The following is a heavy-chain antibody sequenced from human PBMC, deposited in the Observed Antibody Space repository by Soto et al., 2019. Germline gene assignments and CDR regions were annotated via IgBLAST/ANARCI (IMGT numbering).Heavy chain of an antibody. CDR1: GFTFSSYA. CDR3: ARLSTTRPLDYYYYGMDV. V-gene: IGHV3-30-3*01. D-gene: IGHD2-2*01. J-gene: IGHJ6*02. Sequence: GGSLRLSCAASGFTFSSYAMHWVRQAPGKGLEWVAVTSYDGSNKYYADSVKGRFTISRDNSKNTLYLQMNSLRAEDTAVYYCARLSTTRPLDYYYYGMDVWGQGTTVTVSS. CDR2: TSYDGSNK.